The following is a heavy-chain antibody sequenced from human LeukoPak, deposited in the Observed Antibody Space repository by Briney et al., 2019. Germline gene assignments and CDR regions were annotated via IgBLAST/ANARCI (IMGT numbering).Heavy chain of an antibody. J-gene: IGHJ3*02. CDR3: AREKGNDALDI. V-gene: IGHV4-31*03. CDR2: IYYSGNT. CDR1: GDSIINAGNY. Sequence: SETLSLTCNVSGDSIINAGNYWTWIRQHPGKGLEWIGYIYYSGNTYYNPSLKSRVIMSIDTSKNHFSLTLNSLTAADTAMYYCAREKGNDALDIWGQGTMATVSS.